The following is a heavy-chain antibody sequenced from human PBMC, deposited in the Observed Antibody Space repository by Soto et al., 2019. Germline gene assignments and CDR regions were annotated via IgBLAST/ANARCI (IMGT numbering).Heavy chain of an antibody. J-gene: IGHJ4*02. CDR2: ISSSSSTI. Sequence: ESGGGLVQPGGSLRLSCAASGFTFSSYSMNWVRQAPGKGLEWVSYISSSSSTIYYADSVKGRFTISRDNAKNSLYLQMNSLRAEDTAVYYCARSIVVVVAAYDYWGQGTLVTVSS. D-gene: IGHD2-15*01. CDR3: ARSIVVVVAAYDY. CDR1: GFTFSSYS. V-gene: IGHV3-48*01.